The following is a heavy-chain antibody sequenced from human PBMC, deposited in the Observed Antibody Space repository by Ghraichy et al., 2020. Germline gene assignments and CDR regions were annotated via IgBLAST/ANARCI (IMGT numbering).Heavy chain of an antibody. J-gene: IGHJ4*02. V-gene: IGHV3-72*01. CDR2: SRNKANSYTT. CDR1: GFIFSDHL. CDR3: AVYYYDSSGFYFDY. D-gene: IGHD3-22*01. Sequence: GGSLRLSCAASGFIFSDHLMDWVRQAPGKGLEWVGRSRNKANSYTTEYAASVKGRFTISRDDSKNSLYLQMNSLKSEDTAVYYCAVYYYDSSGFYFDYWGQGTLVTVS.